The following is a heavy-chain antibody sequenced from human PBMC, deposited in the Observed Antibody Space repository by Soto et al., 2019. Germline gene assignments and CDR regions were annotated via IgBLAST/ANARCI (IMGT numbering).Heavy chain of an antibody. V-gene: IGHV3-23*01. CDR3: ARGSSGWYDRFDY. CDR2: ISGSGGST. J-gene: IGHJ4*02. Sequence: EVQMLASGGGLVQPGGSLRLSCAASGFTFSSYAMSWVRQAPGTGLEWVSTISGSGGSTYYADSVKGRVTISRDNSKNTLYLQMNSLRAEDTAVYYCARGSSGWYDRFDYWGQGTLFTVSS. CDR1: GFTFSSYA. D-gene: IGHD6-19*01.